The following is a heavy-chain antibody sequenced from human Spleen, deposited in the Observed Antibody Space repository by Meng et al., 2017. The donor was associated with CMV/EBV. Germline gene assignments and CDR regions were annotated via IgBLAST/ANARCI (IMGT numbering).Heavy chain of an antibody. D-gene: IGHD3-10*01. Sequence: GGSLRLSCAASGFTFSSYWMHWVRQAPGKGLAWVSRINSDGSSTSYADSAKGRFTISRDNAKNTLYLQMNSLRVEDTAVYYCARDDGSGNVYDFYFGMDVWGPGTTVTVSS. CDR2: INSDGSST. CDR3: ARDDGSGNVYDFYFGMDV. CDR1: GFTFSSYW. J-gene: IGHJ6*02. V-gene: IGHV3-74*01.